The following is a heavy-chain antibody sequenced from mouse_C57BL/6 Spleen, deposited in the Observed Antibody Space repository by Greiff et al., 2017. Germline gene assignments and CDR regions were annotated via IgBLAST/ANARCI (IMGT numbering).Heavy chain of an antibody. CDR3: AQANPESYGGAWFAY. D-gene: IGHD1-1*02. CDR1: GYTFTSYW. J-gene: IGHJ3*01. CDR2: IHPSDSDT. V-gene: IGHV1-74*01. Sequence: QVQLQQSGAELVKPGASVKVSCKASGYTFTSYWMHWVKQRPGQGLEWIGRIHPSDSDTNYNQKFTGKATLTVDKSSSTDYMQTSSLTSEDSAVYDCAQANPESYGGAWFAYWGQGTLVTVSA.